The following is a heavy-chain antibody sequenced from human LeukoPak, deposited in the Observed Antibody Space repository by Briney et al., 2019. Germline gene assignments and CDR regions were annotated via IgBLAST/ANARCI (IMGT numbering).Heavy chain of an antibody. D-gene: IGHD3-22*01. CDR1: GFTFSNYG. CDR2: IRYEGNNK. CDR3: ARRAGDYSHPYDY. Sequence: GGSLRLSCGASGFTFSNYGMHWVRQAPGKGLDWVGFIRYEGNNKYYADSVKGRFSISRDNSKNTLYLQMNSLRVEDTAVYYCARRAGDYSHPYDYWGQGTLVTVSS. J-gene: IGHJ4*02. V-gene: IGHV3-30*02.